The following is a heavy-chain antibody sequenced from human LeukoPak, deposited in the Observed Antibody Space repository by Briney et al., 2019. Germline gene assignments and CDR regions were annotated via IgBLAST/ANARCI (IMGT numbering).Heavy chain of an antibody. J-gene: IGHJ4*02. D-gene: IGHD5-24*01. CDR1: GGSISSYY. CDR2: IYYSGST. CDR3: ARDSGRWLQYSCFDY. V-gene: IGHV4-59*01. Sequence: SETLSLTCTVSGGSISSYYWSWIRQPPGKGLEWIGYIYYSGSTNYNPSLKSRVTISVDTSKNQFSLKLSSVTTADTAVYYCARDSGRWLQYSCFDYWGQGTLVTVSS.